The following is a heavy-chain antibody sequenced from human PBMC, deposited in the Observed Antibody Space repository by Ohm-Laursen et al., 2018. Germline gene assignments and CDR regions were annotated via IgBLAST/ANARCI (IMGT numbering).Heavy chain of an antibody. J-gene: IGHJ4*02. V-gene: IGHV4-59*01. CDR1: GGSISSYY. D-gene: IGHD3-22*01. CDR2: IYYSGTT. Sequence: GTLSLTCTVSGGSISSYYWSWIRQPPGKGLEWIGYIYYSGTTNYSPSLRSRVTILVDTSKNQFSLKLSSVTAADTAVYYCARGLRYYHDSSGYYGPLNSWGQGTLVTVSS. CDR3: ARGLRYYHDSSGYYGPLNS.